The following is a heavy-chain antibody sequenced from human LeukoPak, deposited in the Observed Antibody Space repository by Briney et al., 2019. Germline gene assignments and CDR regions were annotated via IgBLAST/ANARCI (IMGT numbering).Heavy chain of an antibody. V-gene: IGHV1-69*01. CDR2: IIPIFGTA. D-gene: IGHD6-13*01. Sequence: KVSCNASGGSFSSYAISWVRQAPGQGLEWMGGIIPIFGTANYAQKFQGRVTITADESTSTAYMELSSLRSEDTAVYYCARAELVRFDPWGQGTLVTVSS. J-gene: IGHJ5*02. CDR1: GGSFSSYA. CDR3: ARAELVRFDP.